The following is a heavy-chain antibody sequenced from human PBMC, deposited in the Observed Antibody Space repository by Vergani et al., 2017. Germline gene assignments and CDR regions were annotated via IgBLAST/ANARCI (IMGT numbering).Heavy chain of an antibody. Sequence: QVQLAESGGGRVQPGRSLRLSCAASGFSFSSHAIHWVRQAPGKGLEWLAVISNDGSKKYYAASVKGRFTISRDNSKNTLDLKMNSLRTQDTAVYYCAKAGSVTTGSLQYNFYMDFWGKGTTVTVS. V-gene: IGHV3-30*18. D-gene: IGHD3-10*01. CDR3: AKAGSVTTGSLQYNFYMDF. J-gene: IGHJ6*03. CDR2: ISNDGSKK. CDR1: GFSFSSHA.